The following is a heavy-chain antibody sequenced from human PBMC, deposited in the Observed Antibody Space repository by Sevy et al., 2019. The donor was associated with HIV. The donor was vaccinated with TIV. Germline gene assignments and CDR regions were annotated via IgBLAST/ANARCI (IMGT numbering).Heavy chain of an antibody. CDR2: IKNKPDGGTT. CDR1: GFTFNNAW. CDR3: CTEGNVLLAEGWGHWFDP. J-gene: IGHJ5*02. Sequence: GGYLRLSCAASGFTFNNAWMSWVRQAPGKGLEWIGRIKNKPDGGTTDYAAPEKGRFTISRDDSKNTLYLQMNSLKTEDTAVYYCCTEGNVLLAEGWGHWFDPWGQGTLVTVSS. D-gene: IGHD2-8*01. V-gene: IGHV3-15*01.